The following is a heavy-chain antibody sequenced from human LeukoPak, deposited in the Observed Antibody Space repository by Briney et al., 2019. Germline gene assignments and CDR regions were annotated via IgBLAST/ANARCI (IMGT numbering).Heavy chain of an antibody. Sequence: AGGSLRLSCAASGFTFSSYAMHWVRQAPGKGLEWVAVISYDGSNKYYADSVKGRFTISRDNSKNTLYLQMNSLRAEGTAVYYCATPPDYFDYWGQGTLVTVSS. CDR2: ISYDGSNK. V-gene: IGHV3-30*04. CDR1: GFTFSSYA. J-gene: IGHJ4*02. CDR3: ATPPDYFDY.